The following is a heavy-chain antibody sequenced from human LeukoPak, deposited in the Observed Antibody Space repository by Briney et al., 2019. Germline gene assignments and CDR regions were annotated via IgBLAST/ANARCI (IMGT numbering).Heavy chain of an antibody. CDR3: ARDRIWGVTGWYYYYGMDV. CDR2: IWYDGSNK. V-gene: IGHV3-33*01. J-gene: IGHJ6*02. CDR1: GFTFSSYG. D-gene: IGHD2-21*02. Sequence: GGSLRLSCAASGFTFSSYGMHWVRQAPGKGLAWVAVIWYDGSNKYYAVSVKGRFTISRDNSKNTLYLQMNSLRAEDTAVYYCARDRIWGVTGWYYYYGMDVWGQGTTVTVSS.